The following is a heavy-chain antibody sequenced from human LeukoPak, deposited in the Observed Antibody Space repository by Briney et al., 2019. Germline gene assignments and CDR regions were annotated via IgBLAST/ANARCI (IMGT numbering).Heavy chain of an antibody. V-gene: IGHV3-9*03. CDR3: AKVHYGSGSYYNGAFDI. Sequence: GRSLRLSCAASGFTFHDYAKHWVRQAPGKGLEWASGISWNSGSIGYADSAKGRFTISRDNAKNSLYLQMNSLSAEDMALYYCAKVHYGSGSYYNGAFDIWGQGTMVTVSS. J-gene: IGHJ3*02. CDR1: GFTFHDYA. D-gene: IGHD3-10*01. CDR2: ISWNSGSI.